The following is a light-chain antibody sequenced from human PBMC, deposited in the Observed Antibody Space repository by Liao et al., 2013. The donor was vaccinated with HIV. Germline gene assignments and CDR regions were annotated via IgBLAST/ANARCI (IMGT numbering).Light chain of an antibody. J-gene: IGLJ1*01. Sequence: SYELTQPPSVSVSPGQTASITCSGDTLGDKYACWYQQKPGQAPVVVIYFDSDRPSGIPERFSGSNSGNTATLTISRVEAGDEADYYCQVWDNSGDHSYVFGTGTKVTVL. CDR2: FDS. CDR1: TLGDKY. CDR3: QVWDNSGDHSYV. V-gene: IGLV3-1*01.